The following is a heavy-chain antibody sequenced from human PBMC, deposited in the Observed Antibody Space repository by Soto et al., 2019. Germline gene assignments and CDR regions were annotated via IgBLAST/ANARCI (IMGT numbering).Heavy chain of an antibody. CDR2: IYYSGST. CDR3: AREYYDFWSGVYYGMDV. D-gene: IGHD3-3*01. J-gene: IGHJ6*02. Sequence: SETLSLTCTVSGGSISSGDYYWSWIRQPPGKGLEWIGYIYYSGSTYYNPSLKSRVTISVDTSKNQFSLKLSSVTAADTAVYYCAREYYDFWSGVYYGMDVWGQGTTVT. CDR1: GGSISSGDYY. V-gene: IGHV4-30-4*01.